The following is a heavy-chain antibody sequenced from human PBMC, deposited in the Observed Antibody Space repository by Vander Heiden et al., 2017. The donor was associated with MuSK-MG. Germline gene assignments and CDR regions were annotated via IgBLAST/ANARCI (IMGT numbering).Heavy chain of an antibody. CDR2: ISVYNGNT. D-gene: IGHD5-12*01. CDR3: ARGRGNSVYYSLSDY. V-gene: IGHV1-18*04. Sequence: QVQLVPSGAEVKKPGASVKVSCKASGYTFTSYGISCVRQAPGRGLEWLGWISVYNGNTNYAQKLQGRVTMTTDTSTSTAYMELRSLRSDDTAVYYCARGRGNSVYYSLSDYWGQGTLVTVSS. J-gene: IGHJ4*02. CDR1: GYTFTSYG.